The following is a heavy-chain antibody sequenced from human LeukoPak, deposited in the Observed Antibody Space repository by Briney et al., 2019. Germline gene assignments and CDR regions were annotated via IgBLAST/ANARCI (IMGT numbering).Heavy chain of an antibody. V-gene: IGHV1-8*01. CDR1: GYTFTNYD. D-gene: IGHD4-23*01. Sequence: GASVKVSCKASGYTFTNYDLNWVRQATGQGLEWLGWMEPNSGETGYAQKFQGRVTLTRDTSISTAYMELSGLKSEDMAVYYCARDYGGDSGWFDPWGQGTLVTVSS. CDR2: MEPNSGET. CDR3: ARDYGGDSGWFDP. J-gene: IGHJ5*02.